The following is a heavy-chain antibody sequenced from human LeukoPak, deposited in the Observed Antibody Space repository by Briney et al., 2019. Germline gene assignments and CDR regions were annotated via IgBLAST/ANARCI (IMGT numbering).Heavy chain of an antibody. CDR1: GYTFTGYY. J-gene: IGHJ6*02. V-gene: IGHV1-2*02. CDR2: INPNSGGT. Sequence: AAVTVSCKASGYTFTGYYMHGVRQAPGQGGEWMGWINPNSGGTTYAQTFKGTVTMTRDTSISTAYMQLSCLRSDDTAVYYCARDGDTYGYYYYGMDVWGQGTTVTVSS. CDR3: ARDGDTYGYYYYGMDV. D-gene: IGHD5-18*01.